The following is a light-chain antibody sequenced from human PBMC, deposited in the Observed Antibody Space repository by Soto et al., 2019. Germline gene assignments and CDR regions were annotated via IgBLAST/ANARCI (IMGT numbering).Light chain of an antibody. Sequence: DIQLTQSPSFLSAFVGDSVTITCRASQDISSYVAWYQQQPEKAPKLLIYATARLQSGVPSRFSGSGSGTEFTLTISGLQTQDFANYYCQQVKSFPFSFGPGTKVDIK. CDR2: ATA. CDR3: QQVKSFPFS. J-gene: IGKJ3*01. CDR1: QDISSY. V-gene: IGKV1-9*01.